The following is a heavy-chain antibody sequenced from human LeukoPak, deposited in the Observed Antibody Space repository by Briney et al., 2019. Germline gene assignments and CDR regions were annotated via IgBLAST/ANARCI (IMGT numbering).Heavy chain of an antibody. CDR3: ARDQGTGGYYFYYMDV. Sequence: PGGSRRLSCVASGITFRSSSMHWVRQAPGKGLEWLAFIRFDGSTKYYADSVKGRFTVSRDNAKNSLYLQMDGLRGEDTAIYYCARDQGTGGYYFYYMDVWGKGTTVTVSS. D-gene: IGHD7-27*01. J-gene: IGHJ6*03. CDR1: GITFRSSS. CDR2: IRFDGSTK. V-gene: IGHV3-30*02.